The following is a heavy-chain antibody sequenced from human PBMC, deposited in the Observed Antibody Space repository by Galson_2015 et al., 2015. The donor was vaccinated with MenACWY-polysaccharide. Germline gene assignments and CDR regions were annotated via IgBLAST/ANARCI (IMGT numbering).Heavy chain of an antibody. CDR1: GGSFTNYY. Sequence: ETLSLTCAVSGGSFTNYYWAWIRPTAEKGLEWLGEVNHSGKTNYNPSLRRRLTISVDTSQNQFFLQFTSVTAADTATYYCARAWSSGYYFQYWGQGTLVAVSS. J-gene: IGHJ4*02. D-gene: IGHD3-22*01. CDR2: VNHSGKT. V-gene: IGHV4-34*01. CDR3: ARAWSSGYYFQY.